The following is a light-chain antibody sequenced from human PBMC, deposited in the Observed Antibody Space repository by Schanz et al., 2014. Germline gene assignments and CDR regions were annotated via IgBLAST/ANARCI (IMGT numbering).Light chain of an antibody. CDR1: SSDVGGYNY. V-gene: IGLV2-14*03. J-gene: IGLJ2*01. Sequence: QSALTQPASVSGSPGQSITLSCTGTSSDVGGYNYVSWYQHHPGKAPKLMIYDVNNRPSGVSNRFSGSKSGNTASLTISGLQAEDEADYYCCSYTSRNTVLFGGGTKLTVL. CDR2: DVN. CDR3: CSYTSRNTVL.